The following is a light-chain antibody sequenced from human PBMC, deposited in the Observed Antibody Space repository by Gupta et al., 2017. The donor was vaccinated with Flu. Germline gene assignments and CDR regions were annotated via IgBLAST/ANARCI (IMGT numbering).Light chain of an antibody. CDR3: QTWASSTYV. CDR2: QDN. Sequence: TCSGDKLGDKYVCWYQQKPDQSPVLVIYQDNKRPSEIPERFSGSNSGNTATLTISGTQAMDEADYYCQTWASSTYVFGPGTKVTVL. V-gene: IGLV3-1*01. J-gene: IGLJ1*01. CDR1: KLGDKY.